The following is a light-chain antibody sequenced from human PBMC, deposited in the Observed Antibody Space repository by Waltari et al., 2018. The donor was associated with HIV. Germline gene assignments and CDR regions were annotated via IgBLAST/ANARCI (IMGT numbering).Light chain of an antibody. CDR2: DAS. CDR1: HSVTNF. CDR3: QQRSNWPS. Sequence: DIVLTQSPGTLSLSPGERATLSCRASHSVTNFLAWYQQKPGQAPRLLIYDASTRAADIPARFSGSGSGTDFTLTISILEPEDFAVYYCQQRSNWPSFGQGTRLDI. V-gene: IGKV3-11*01. J-gene: IGKJ2*03.